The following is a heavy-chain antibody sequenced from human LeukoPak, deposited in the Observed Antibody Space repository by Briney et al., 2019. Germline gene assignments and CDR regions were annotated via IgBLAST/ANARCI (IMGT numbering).Heavy chain of an antibody. CDR3: GRDPNGDYVGAFEF. D-gene: IGHD4-17*01. CDR2: ISGSGSVT. V-gene: IGHV3-23*01. Sequence: GGSLRLSCEASGFTFANYAMTWVRQAPGKGLEWDSSISGSGSVTSYADSVKGRFTTTRDNSKGTLYLQMNSLRAGDAAVYYCGRDPNGDYVGAFEFWGQGTLVTVSS. J-gene: IGHJ3*01. CDR1: GFTFANYA.